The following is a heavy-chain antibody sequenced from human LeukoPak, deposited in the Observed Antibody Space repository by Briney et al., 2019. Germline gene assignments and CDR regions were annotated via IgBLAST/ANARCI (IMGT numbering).Heavy chain of an antibody. D-gene: IGHD2-8*01. CDR3: VRDGVWATFDY. V-gene: IGHV3-66*01. Sequence: GGSLRLSCAASGFTVTDDYMGWVRQAPGKGLEWGSVIYSGGTTDYADSVKGRFTISRDNSKNTLYLQMNRLRAEDTAVYYCVRDGVWATFDYWGQRTLVTVSS. J-gene: IGHJ4*02. CDR1: GFTVTDDY. CDR2: IYSGGTT.